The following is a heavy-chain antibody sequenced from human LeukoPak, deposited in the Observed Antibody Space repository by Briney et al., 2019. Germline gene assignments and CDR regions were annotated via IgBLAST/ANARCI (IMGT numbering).Heavy chain of an antibody. Sequence: SETLSLTCTVSGGSISSYYWSWIRQPPGKGLEWIGHIYGSGSTNYNPSLKSRVTISVDTSKNQFSLNLSSVTAADTAVYYCARDFLAYCGGDCNSGAFDIWGQGTMVTVSS. CDR1: GGSISSYY. J-gene: IGHJ3*02. V-gene: IGHV4-59*01. CDR3: ARDFLAYCGGDCNSGAFDI. D-gene: IGHD2-21*02. CDR2: IYGSGST.